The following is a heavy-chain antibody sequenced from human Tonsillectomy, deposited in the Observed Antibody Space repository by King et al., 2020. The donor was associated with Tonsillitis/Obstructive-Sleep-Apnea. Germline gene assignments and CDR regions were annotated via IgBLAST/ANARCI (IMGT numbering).Heavy chain of an antibody. V-gene: IGHV3-15*01. D-gene: IGHD3-3*01. CDR3: TTSYDFWSGYLLYYFDY. Sequence: VQLVESGGGLVKPGGSLRLSFAASGCTFSNAWMRWVSQCPGKVLEWVGRMISKTDGVTTYYAAPVNGRFNISRDDSKNTQYLQMNRLKTEDTAVYYCTTSYDFWSGYLLYYFDYWGQGTLVTVSS. CDR1: GCTFSNAW. J-gene: IGHJ4*02. CDR2: MISKTDGVTT.